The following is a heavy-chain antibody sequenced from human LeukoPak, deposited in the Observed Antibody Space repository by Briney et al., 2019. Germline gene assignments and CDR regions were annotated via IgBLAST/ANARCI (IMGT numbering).Heavy chain of an antibody. CDR3: ARDVSKYPTSIGPSGVHY. CDR1: GGTFSSYT. D-gene: IGHD1-26*01. CDR2: IIPILGIA. V-gene: IGHV1-69*04. Sequence: ASVKLSCKASGGTFSSYTISWVRQAPGQGLEWMGRIIPILGIANYAQDFQGRVTITADKSTSTAYMELSSLRSEDTAVYYCARDVSKYPTSIGPSGVHYWGQGTLVTVSS. J-gene: IGHJ4*02.